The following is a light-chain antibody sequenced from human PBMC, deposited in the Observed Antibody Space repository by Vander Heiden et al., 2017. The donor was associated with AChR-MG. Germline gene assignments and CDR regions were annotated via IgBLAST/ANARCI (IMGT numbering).Light chain of an antibody. J-gene: IGLJ3*02. Sequence: QSALTQPPSAPGTPGPRVTISCSGSYSNIGSHTVNWYQQLPGTAPKFLIYSDNQRPSGVPDRFSGSKSGTSASLAISRLQSEDEADYYCATWDDSLNARVFGGGTKLTVL. CDR1: YSNIGSHT. CDR3: ATWDDSLNARV. V-gene: IGLV1-44*01. CDR2: SDN.